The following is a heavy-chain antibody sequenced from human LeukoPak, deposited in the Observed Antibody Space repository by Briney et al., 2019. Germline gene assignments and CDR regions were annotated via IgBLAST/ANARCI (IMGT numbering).Heavy chain of an antibody. D-gene: IGHD3-16*01. CDR1: GFIFSHYT. Sequence: GGSLRLSCAASGFIFSHYTMTWVRQAPGKGLEWVSSINGSGDATKYADSVMGRFTISRDNSKNTVSLQMNSLRAEDTAVYYCARAGEPTFLDYWGQGSLVTVSS. J-gene: IGHJ4*02. V-gene: IGHV3-23*01. CDR3: ARAGEPTFLDY. CDR2: INGSGDAT.